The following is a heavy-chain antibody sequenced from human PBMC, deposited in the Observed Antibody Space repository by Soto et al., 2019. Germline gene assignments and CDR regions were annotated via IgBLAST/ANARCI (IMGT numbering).Heavy chain of an antibody. CDR2: ISYDGSNK. V-gene: IGHV3-30*18. Sequence: GGSLRLSCAASGFTFSSYGMHWVRQAPGKGLEWVAVISYDGSNKYYADSVKGRFTISRDNSKNTLYLQMNSLRAEETAVYYCAKMARPDTAMVDPSYYFDYWGQGTLVTVS. D-gene: IGHD5-18*01. CDR1: GFTFSSYG. J-gene: IGHJ4*02. CDR3: AKMARPDTAMVDPSYYFDY.